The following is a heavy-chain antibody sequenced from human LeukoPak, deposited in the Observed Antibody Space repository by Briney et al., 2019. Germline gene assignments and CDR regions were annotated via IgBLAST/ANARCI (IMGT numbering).Heavy chain of an antibody. V-gene: IGHV4-39*07. CDR1: GGSISTSNYF. J-gene: IGHJ4*02. CDR3: ARAVRYSSSHRLDY. CDR2: IYSSGTT. Sequence: SETLSLTCTVSGGSISTSNYFWGWIRQPPGKGLEWIGSIYSSGTTHYNSSLKSRLTMSVDTSKNQFSLKLRSVTAADTAVYYCARAVRYSSSHRLDYWGQGTLVTVSS. D-gene: IGHD6-13*01.